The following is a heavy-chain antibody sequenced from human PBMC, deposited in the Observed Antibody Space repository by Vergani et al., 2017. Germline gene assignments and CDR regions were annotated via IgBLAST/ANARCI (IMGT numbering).Heavy chain of an antibody. CDR2: IYYSGST. CDR3: ARMGVREVIPFDY. V-gene: IGHV4-30-4*08. CDR1: GGPISSGYYY. D-gene: IGHD3-22*01. J-gene: IGHJ4*02. Sequence: QVQLQESGPGLVKPSQTLSLTCTVSGGPISSGYYYWSRIRQPPGKGLEWIGYIYYSGSTYYNPSLKSRVPIAVDTSKNHFSLKLSSVTAADTAVYYCARMGVREVIPFDYWGQGTLVTVSS.